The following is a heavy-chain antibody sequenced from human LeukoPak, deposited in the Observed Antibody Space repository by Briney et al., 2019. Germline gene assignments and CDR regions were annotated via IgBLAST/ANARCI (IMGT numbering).Heavy chain of an antibody. CDR2: INHSGST. CDR1: GGSFSGYY. Sequence: PSETLSLTCAVYGGSFSGYYWSWIRQPPGKGLEWIGEINHSGSTNYNPSLKSRVTISEDTSKNQFSLKLSSVTAADTAVYYCARRHRYSGSYFPNWGQGTLVTVSS. J-gene: IGHJ1*01. V-gene: IGHV4-34*01. D-gene: IGHD1-26*01. CDR3: ARRHRYSGSYFPN.